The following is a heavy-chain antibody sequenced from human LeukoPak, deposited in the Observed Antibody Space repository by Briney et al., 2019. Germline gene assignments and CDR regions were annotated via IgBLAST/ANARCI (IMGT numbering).Heavy chain of an antibody. CDR1: GASISTGNSY. V-gene: IGHV4-30-2*06. CDR2: TDHSGRA. D-gene: IGHD3-10*01. J-gene: IGHJ5*02. CDR3: ARLSFRSGSPSFDP. Sequence: KPSETLSLTCSVSGASISTGNSYWGWLRQSPGKVLEWIGYTDHSGRAYYNPSLKSRVTTSLDTSKNQVSLKVTSVTAADTAVYFCARLSFRSGSPSFDPWGQGILVTVSS.